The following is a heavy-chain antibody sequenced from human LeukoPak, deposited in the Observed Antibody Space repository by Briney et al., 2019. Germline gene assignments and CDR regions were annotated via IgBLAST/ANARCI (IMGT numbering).Heavy chain of an antibody. CDR2: ISSSGSTI. V-gene: IGHV3-11*01. J-gene: IGHJ4*02. D-gene: IGHD6-19*01. CDR3: ARVFSVAGHLDY. Sequence: GGSPRLSCAASGFTFSDYYMSWIRQAPGKGLEWVSYISSSGSTIYYADSVKGRFTISRDNAKNSLYLQMSSLRAEDTAVYYCARVFSVAGHLDYWGQGTLVTVSS. CDR1: GFTFSDYY.